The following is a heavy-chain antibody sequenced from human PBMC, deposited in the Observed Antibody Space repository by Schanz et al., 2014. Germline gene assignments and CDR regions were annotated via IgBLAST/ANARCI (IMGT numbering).Heavy chain of an antibody. CDR3: AKDHAGSDILTALGN. CDR1: GFTFTNYA. V-gene: IGHV3-23*01. CDR2: ISGSGGST. Sequence: EVQLLESGGGLLQPGGSLRLSCAASGFTFTNYAMTWVRQAPGKGLEWVSGISGSGGSTYDADSVKGRFTISRDNSKNTLYLQMNSLRAEDTAVYYCAKDHAGSDILTALGNWGQGTLVTVSS. J-gene: IGHJ4*02. D-gene: IGHD3-9*01.